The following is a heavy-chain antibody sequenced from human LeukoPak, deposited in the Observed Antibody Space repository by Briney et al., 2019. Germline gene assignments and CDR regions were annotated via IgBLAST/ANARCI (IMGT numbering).Heavy chain of an antibody. Sequence: WASVKVSCKASGYGFTSYGINWVRQAPGQGLEWMGWISTDNGNTDYAQNLQGRVTMTTDTSTSTAYMELRSLRSDDTAVYYCARGYSYGYGPLDYWGQGTLVTVSS. D-gene: IGHD5-18*01. CDR1: GYGFTSYG. V-gene: IGHV1-18*01. CDR3: ARGYSYGYGPLDY. CDR2: ISTDNGNT. J-gene: IGHJ4*02.